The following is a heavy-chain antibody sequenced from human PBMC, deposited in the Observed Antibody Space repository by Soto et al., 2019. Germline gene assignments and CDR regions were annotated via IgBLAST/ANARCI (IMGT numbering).Heavy chain of an antibody. D-gene: IGHD1-1*01. J-gene: IGHJ4*02. Sequence: EVQLLESGGELVQPGGSLRLSFAASGFTFSAYTMNWVRQAPGKGLDWVSAIVSGGTTYYADSVKGRFTIFRDDSTNTLYLQMNNLRAEDTALYYCAKRHTTVATPANYFDYWGQGTLVTVSS. V-gene: IGHV3-23*01. CDR1: GFTFSAYT. CDR2: IVSGGTT. CDR3: AKRHTTVATPANYFDY.